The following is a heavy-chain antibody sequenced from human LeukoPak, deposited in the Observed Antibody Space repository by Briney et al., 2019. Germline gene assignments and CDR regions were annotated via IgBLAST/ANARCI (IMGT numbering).Heavy chain of an antibody. CDR3: SRAGHCTNGICYTPDFDY. Sequence: GGSLRLSCAASGFTFSTYAMSWVRQAPGKGLEWVSAITDSGGNTYYAAPVKGRFTISRDNFRNTLYLQMNTLRAEDTAVYYCSRAGHCTNGICYTPDFDYWGQGTLVTVSS. D-gene: IGHD2-8*01. CDR2: ITDSGGNT. J-gene: IGHJ4*02. CDR1: GFTFSTYA. V-gene: IGHV3-23*01.